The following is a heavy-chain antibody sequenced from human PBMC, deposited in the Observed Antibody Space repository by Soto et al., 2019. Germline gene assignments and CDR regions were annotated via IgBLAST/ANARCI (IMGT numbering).Heavy chain of an antibody. J-gene: IGHJ4*02. CDR2: IYCSGST. V-gene: IGHV4-59*08. CDR1: GGSISNYY. Sequence: PSETLSLTCTVSGGSISNYYWSCIRQPPGKGLEWIGYIYCSGSTNYNPSLKSRVTISVDTSKNQFSPKLSSVTAADTAVYYCARHFSFSGYDYWGQGTLVTVSS. CDR3: ARHFSFSGYDY. D-gene: IGHD3-10*01.